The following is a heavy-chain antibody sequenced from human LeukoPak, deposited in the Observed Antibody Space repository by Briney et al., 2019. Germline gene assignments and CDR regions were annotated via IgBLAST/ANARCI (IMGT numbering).Heavy chain of an antibody. J-gene: IGHJ4*02. CDR1: GGSISSSSYY. Sequence: SETLSLTCTVSGGSISSSSYYWGWIRQPPGKGLEWIGSIYYSGSTYYNPSLKSRVTISVDTSKNQFSLKLSSVTAADTAVYYCARGAAATYWGQGTLVTVSS. D-gene: IGHD6-13*01. CDR2: IYYSGST. V-gene: IGHV4-39*07. CDR3: ARGAAATY.